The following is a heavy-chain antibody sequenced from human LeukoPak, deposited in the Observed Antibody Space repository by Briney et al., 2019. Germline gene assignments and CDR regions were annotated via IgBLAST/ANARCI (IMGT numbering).Heavy chain of an antibody. V-gene: IGHV1-18*01. CDR3: ARDLERHGGLGY. D-gene: IGHD3-10*01. CDR2: ISPYNDNT. J-gene: IGHJ4*02. CDR1: GGTFSSYA. Sequence: ASVKVSCKASGGTFSSYAISWVRQAPGQGLEWMGWISPYNDNTIYAQKLQGRVTMTTDTSTSTAYMELRSLRSDDTAVYYCARDLERHGGLGYWGQGTLVTVSS.